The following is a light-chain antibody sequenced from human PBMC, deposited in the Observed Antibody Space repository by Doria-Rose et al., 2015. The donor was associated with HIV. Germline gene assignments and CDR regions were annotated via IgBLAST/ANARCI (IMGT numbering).Light chain of an antibody. CDR3: HQYGTSWT. CDR1: QSFSSTY. CDR2: DGS. Sequence: DIVMTQSPGTLSLSPGERATLSCRASQSFSSTYLAWYQQKPGQAPSLLIYDGSTRATGIPDRFSASGSGTDFTLTINRLEPEDFGLYYCHQYGTSWTFGQGTKVEI. J-gene: IGKJ1*01. V-gene: IGKV3-20*01.